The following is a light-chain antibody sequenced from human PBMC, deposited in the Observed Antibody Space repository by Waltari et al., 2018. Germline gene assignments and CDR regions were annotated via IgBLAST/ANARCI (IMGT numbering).Light chain of an antibody. CDR2: DVS. J-gene: IGLJ2*01. Sequence: QSALTQPASVSGCPGQSITISCTGTSSDIGGYNHASWYQQHPGKAPKLMLYDVSNRPSGVSIRFSGSTSGNTASLTSSGLQAEDEVDYYCSSYTSSSTVVFGGGTKLTVL. V-gene: IGLV2-14*03. CDR3: SSYTSSSTVV. CDR1: SSDIGGYNH.